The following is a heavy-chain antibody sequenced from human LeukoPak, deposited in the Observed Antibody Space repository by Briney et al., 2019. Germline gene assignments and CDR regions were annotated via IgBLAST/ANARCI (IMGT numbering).Heavy chain of an antibody. Sequence: GGSLRLSCAASGFTVSSNYMSWVRQAPGKGLEWVSVIYSGGSTYYADSVKGRFTISRDNSKNTLYLQMNSLRAEDTAVYYCAQEAATVGGFDYWGQGTLVTVSS. D-gene: IGHD1-26*01. CDR3: AQEAATVGGFDY. V-gene: IGHV3-53*05. CDR1: GFTVSSNY. J-gene: IGHJ4*02. CDR2: IYSGGST.